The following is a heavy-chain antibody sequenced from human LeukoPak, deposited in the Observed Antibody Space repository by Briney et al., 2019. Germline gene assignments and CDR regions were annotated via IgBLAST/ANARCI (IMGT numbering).Heavy chain of an antibody. D-gene: IGHD4-23*01. CDR3: ARDRGGNYVY. CDR2: IYYSGST. CDR1: GGSPSNYY. V-gene: IGHV4-59*01. J-gene: IGHJ4*02. Sequence: SETLSLTCTVSGGSPSNYYWSWIRQPPGKGLEWIGYIYYSGSTNYNPSLKSRVTISVDTSKNQFSLKLTSVTAADTAVYYCARDRGGNYVYWGQGSLVTVSS.